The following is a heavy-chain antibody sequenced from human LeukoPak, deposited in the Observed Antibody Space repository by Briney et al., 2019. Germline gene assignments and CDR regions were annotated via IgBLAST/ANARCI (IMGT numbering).Heavy chain of an antibody. CDR2: ISYIGTT. Sequence: SETLSLTCTVSGGSISSYYSTWMRQPAGKGLEWIGYISYIGTTNYNPSLKSRVTISIDTSKNQFSLKLSSVTAADTAVYYCARDLVTVTKGFDIWGQGTMVSVSS. J-gene: IGHJ3*02. D-gene: IGHD4-17*01. CDR3: ARDLVTVTKGFDI. CDR1: GGSISSYY. V-gene: IGHV4-59*01.